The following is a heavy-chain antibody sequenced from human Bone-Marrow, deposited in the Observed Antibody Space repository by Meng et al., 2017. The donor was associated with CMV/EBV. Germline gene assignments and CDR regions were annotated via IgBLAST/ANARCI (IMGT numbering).Heavy chain of an antibody. CDR2: LRYDGSDE. V-gene: IGHV3-30*02. CDR3: AKSPPRMITFGGLIVTT. Sequence: GGSLRLSCAASGSTFSTYAMNWVRQAPGKGLEWVAFLRYDGSDEHYADSVKGRFTISRDASKETLYLQMNSLRAEDTAVYYCAKSPPRMITFGGLIVTTWDQGTLVTFSS. J-gene: IGHJ5*02. CDR1: GSTFSTYA. D-gene: IGHD3-16*02.